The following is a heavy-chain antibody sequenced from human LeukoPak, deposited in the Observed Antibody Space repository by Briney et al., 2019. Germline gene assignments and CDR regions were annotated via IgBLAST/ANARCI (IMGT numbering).Heavy chain of an antibody. CDR2: IYYSEST. CDR1: GGSISSYS. J-gene: IGHJ6*03. CDR3: ARAEGSRYGYMDV. V-gene: IGHV4-59*01. Sequence: SETLSLTCTVSGGSISSYSWSWIRQPPGKGLEWIGYIYYSESTNYNASLKSRVTISVDTSKNQFSLKLSSVTAADTAVYYCARAEGSRYGYMDVWGKGTTVTVSS. D-gene: IGHD3-9*01.